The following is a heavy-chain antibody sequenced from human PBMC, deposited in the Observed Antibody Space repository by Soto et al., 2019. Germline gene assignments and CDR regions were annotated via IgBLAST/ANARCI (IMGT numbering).Heavy chain of an antibody. D-gene: IGHD5-12*01. CDR3: AIESGGATATLDYYYCYMDV. CDR1: GDTFTGYY. J-gene: IGHJ6*03. Sequence: QVQLVQSGAEVKKPGASVTVSCRASGDTFTGYYMHWVRQAPGQGLERMGWINPNSGVTKYAQKFQGWVTMTRDTSIRTVYMQLSRLRSDDTAVYYCAIESGGATATLDYYYCYMDVWGTGTTVTVSS. V-gene: IGHV1-2*04. CDR2: INPNSGVT.